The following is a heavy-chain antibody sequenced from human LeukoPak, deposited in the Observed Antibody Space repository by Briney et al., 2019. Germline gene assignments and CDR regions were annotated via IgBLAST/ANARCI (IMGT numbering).Heavy chain of an antibody. D-gene: IGHD5-24*01. CDR2: IYYSGST. CDR3: ARGEMATTYYFDF. J-gene: IGHJ4*02. V-gene: IGHV4-59*08. CDR1: GGSISGYY. Sequence: SETLSLTCSVSGGSISGYYWSWIRQPPGQGLEWIGYIYYSGSTNYNPSLKSRVIISRDTSKNQFSLNLSSVTAADTAVYYCARGEMATTYYFDFWGQGTLVTVSS.